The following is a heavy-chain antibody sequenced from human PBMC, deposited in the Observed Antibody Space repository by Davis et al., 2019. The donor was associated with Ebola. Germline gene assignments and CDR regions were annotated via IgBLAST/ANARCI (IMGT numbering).Heavy chain of an antibody. CDR1: GGSISSYY. CDR3: ARLVYYYDSSGYGRWFDP. V-gene: IGHV4-59*08. D-gene: IGHD3-22*01. J-gene: IGHJ5*02. CDR2: IYYSGST. Sequence: GSLRLSCTVSGGSISSYYWSCIRQLPGKGLEWIGYIYYSGSTNYNPSLKSRVTISVDTSKNQFSLKLSSVTAADTAVYYCARLVYYYDSSGYGRWFDPWGQGTLVTVSS.